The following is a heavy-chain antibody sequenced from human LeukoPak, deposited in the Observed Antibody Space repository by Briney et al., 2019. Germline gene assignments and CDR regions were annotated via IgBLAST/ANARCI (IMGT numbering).Heavy chain of an antibody. CDR2: IISSSSYI. V-gene: IGHV3-21*01. J-gene: IGHJ4*02. CDR3: ARDPQYCSGGSCYSFDY. Sequence: GGSLRLSXAASGFTFSTYSMNWVRQAPGKGLEWVSSIISSSSYIYYADSVKGRFTISRDNAKNSLYLQMNSLRAEDTAVYYCARDPQYCSGGSCYSFDYWGQGTLVTVSS. CDR1: GFTFSTYS. D-gene: IGHD2-15*01.